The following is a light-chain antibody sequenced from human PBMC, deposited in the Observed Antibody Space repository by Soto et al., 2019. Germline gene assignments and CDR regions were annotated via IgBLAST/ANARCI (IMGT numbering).Light chain of an antibody. CDR2: GTS. CDR3: QQYDNSPPYT. Sequence: EIVLTQSPGTLSLSPGERATLSCRASQSINSYYVAWYQQKPGQAPRLLIYGTSSRATGIPDRFSGSGSGTDFTLTISRLEPEDFAVYYCQQYDNSPPYTFGQGTKLEIK. V-gene: IGKV3-20*01. CDR1: QSINSYY. J-gene: IGKJ2*01.